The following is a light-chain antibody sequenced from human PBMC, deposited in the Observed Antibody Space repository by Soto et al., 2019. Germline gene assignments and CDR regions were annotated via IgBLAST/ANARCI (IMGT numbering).Light chain of an antibody. CDR1: QSVSSN. V-gene: IGKV3-15*01. CDR2: GAS. J-gene: IGKJ2*01. Sequence: EIVMTQSPANLSVSPGERATLSCRASQSVSSNLAWYQQKPGQGPRLLIYGASTRATSIPARFSGSGSGTEFTLTINSLQSEDFEVYYCQQYNKWPPYTFGQGTKLESK. CDR3: QQYNKWPPYT.